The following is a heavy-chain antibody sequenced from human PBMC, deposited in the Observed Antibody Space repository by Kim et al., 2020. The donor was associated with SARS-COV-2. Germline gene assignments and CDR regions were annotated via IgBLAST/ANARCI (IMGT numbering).Heavy chain of an antibody. CDR2: INHSGST. V-gene: IGHV4-34*01. Sequence: SETLSLTCAVYGGSFSGYYWSWIRQPPGKGLEWIGEINHSGSTNYNPSLKSRVTISVDTSKNQFSLKLSSVTAADTAVYYCASDKRKARGYSYGLVHWGQGTLVTVSS. CDR1: GGSFSGYY. CDR3: ASDKRKARGYSYGLVH. J-gene: IGHJ4*02. D-gene: IGHD5-18*01.